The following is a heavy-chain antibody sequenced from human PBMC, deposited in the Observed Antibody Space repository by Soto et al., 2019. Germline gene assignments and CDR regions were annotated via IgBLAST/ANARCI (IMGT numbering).Heavy chain of an antibody. V-gene: IGHV3-48*03. CDR3: ARHSNSQYYFDY. D-gene: IGHD6-13*01. CDR1: GFTFSSYE. J-gene: IGHJ4*02. CDR2: IITSGSTI. Sequence: GGSLRLSCAASGFTFSSYEMNWVRQAPGKGLEWVSYIITSGSTIYYADSVKGRFTISRDNAKNSLYLQMNSLRAEDTAVYYCARHSNSQYYFDYWGQGTLVTVSS.